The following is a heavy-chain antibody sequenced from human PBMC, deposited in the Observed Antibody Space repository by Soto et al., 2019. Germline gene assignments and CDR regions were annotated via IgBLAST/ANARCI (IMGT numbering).Heavy chain of an antibody. CDR1: GFTFVSYD. V-gene: IGHV3-33*01. Sequence: GGSLRLSCAASGFTFVSYDMHFFRHSPFKWLEWVAVIWYDGSNKYYADSVKGRFTISRDNSKNTLYLQMNSLRAEDTAVYYCARDNHYYDSSGRVYYYYGMDVWGQGTTVTVSS. D-gene: IGHD3-22*01. CDR2: IWYDGSNK. J-gene: IGHJ6*02. CDR3: ARDNHYYDSSGRVYYYYGMDV.